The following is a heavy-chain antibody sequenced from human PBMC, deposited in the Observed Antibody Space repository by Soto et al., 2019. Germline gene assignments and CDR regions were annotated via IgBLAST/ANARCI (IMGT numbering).Heavy chain of an antibody. D-gene: IGHD3-22*01. V-gene: IGHV3-23*01. CDR1: GFTFSNSA. Sequence: EVQLLESGGALGQPGGSLRLSCAASGFTFSNSAMSWVRQPPGMGLEWVSSMSGGGHSAYYADSVKGRFTISRDNSKNTLYLQLNSLRDEDTAIYYCAKDSLYYDSSGYYANWGQGTVITVSS. CDR3: AKDSLYYDSSGYYAN. J-gene: IGHJ4*02. CDR2: MSGGGHSA.